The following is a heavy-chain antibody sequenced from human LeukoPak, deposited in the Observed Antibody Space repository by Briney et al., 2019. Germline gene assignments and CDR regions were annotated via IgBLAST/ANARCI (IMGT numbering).Heavy chain of an antibody. D-gene: IGHD2-2*01. Sequence: GASVKVSCKASGGTFGSYTISWVRQAPGQGLEWMGRIIPILNITDYAQNFQGRVTLTADKSTSTAYMELSTLRSEDTAVYYCAKDGVVVVATSVYYYYYGMDVWGQGTTVTVSS. CDR3: AKDGVVVVATSVYYYYYGMDV. CDR2: IIPILNIT. J-gene: IGHJ6*02. CDR1: GGTFGSYT. V-gene: IGHV1-69*02.